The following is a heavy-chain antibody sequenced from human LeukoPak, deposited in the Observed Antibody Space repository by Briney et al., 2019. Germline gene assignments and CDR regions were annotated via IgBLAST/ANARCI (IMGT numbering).Heavy chain of an antibody. Sequence: SETLSLTCTVSGGSISSYYWSWMRQPAGKGLEWIGRIQSSGSTNYNRSLESRVTMSVDTSRNQFSLNLTSVTAADAAVYYCARDLGYDGFDWAPWGQGTLVTVSS. D-gene: IGHD5-12*01. J-gene: IGHJ5*02. V-gene: IGHV4-4*07. CDR1: GGSISSYY. CDR3: ARDLGYDGFDWAP. CDR2: IQSSGST.